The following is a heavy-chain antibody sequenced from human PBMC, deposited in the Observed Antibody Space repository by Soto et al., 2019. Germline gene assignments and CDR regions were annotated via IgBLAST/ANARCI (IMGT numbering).Heavy chain of an antibody. V-gene: IGHV1-69*13. CDR3: GRDYIAAYHYDSTNYGCLDF. D-gene: IGHD3-22*01. J-gene: IGHJ4*02. CDR1: GGTSRNYV. CDR2: IIPSFGTP. Sequence: SVKVSCKDSGGTSRNYVISWVRQAPGQGLEWMGGIIPSFGTPTYAQKFQGRVTITADDSTSAAYMELSSLRSEDTAVYYCGRDYIAAYHYDSTNYGCLDFWGREPRCAVSS.